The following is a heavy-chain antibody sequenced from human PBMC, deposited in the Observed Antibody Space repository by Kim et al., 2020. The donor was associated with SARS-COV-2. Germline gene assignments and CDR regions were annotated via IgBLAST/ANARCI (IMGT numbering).Heavy chain of an antibody. CDR1: GDSMSSSNW. J-gene: IGHJ4*02. V-gene: IGHV4-4*02. CDR3: ARRGYGSSLQYFDY. CDR2: IYHSEST. Sequence: SETLSLTCAVSGDSMSSSNWWSWVRQPPGKGLEWIGEIYHSESTNYNPSPKDRVTISVDKSKNQFSLKLSSMTAADTAVYYCARRGYGSSLQYFDYWGQGTLVTVSS. D-gene: IGHD1-26*01.